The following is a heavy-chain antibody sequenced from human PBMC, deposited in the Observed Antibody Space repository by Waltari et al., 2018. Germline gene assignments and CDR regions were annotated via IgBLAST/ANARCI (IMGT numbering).Heavy chain of an antibody. Sequence: QVQLQESGPGLVKPSQTLSLTCTVSGGSISSGSYYWSWIRQPAGKGLEWIGYIYTSGSTNYNPSLKSRVTISVDTSKNQFSLKLSSVTAADTAVYYCARGYYGDYVDAFDIWGQGTMVTVSS. CDR3: ARGYYGDYVDAFDI. J-gene: IGHJ3*02. V-gene: IGHV4-61*09. CDR1: GGSISSGSYY. CDR2: IYTSGST. D-gene: IGHD4-17*01.